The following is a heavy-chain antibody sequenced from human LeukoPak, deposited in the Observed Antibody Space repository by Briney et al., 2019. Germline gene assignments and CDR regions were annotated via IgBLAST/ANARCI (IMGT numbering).Heavy chain of an antibody. Sequence: SETLSLTCTVSGGSISSYYWSWIRQPPGKGLEWIGYIYYSGSTNYNPSLKSRVTISVDTSKNQFSLKLSSVTAADTAVYYCARVGYQEAFDIRGQGTMVTVSS. CDR2: IYYSGST. CDR1: GGSISSYY. V-gene: IGHV4-59*01. CDR3: ARVGYQEAFDI. J-gene: IGHJ3*02. D-gene: IGHD2-2*01.